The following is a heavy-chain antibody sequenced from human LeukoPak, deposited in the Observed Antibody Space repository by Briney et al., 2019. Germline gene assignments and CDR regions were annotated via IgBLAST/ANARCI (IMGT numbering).Heavy chain of an antibody. CDR1: GFTFGDYA. CDR2: IRSKAYGGTT. D-gene: IGHD3-3*01. Sequence: GGSLRLSCTASGFTFGDYAMSWVRQAPGKGLEWVGFIRSKAYGGTTEYAASVKGRFTISRDDSKSIAYLQMNSLKTEDTAVYYCTRKGNDFWSGYSGWFDPRGQGTLVTVSS. V-gene: IGHV3-49*04. CDR3: TRKGNDFWSGYSGWFDP. J-gene: IGHJ5*02.